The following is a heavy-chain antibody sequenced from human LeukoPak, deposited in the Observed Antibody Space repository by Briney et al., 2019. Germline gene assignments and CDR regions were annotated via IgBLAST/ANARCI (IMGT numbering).Heavy chain of an antibody. CDR2: IYWDDDK. CDR1: GFSLSTSGVG. J-gene: IGHJ5*02. D-gene: IGHD2-15*01. CDR3: AHRRPPYCSGGSCYSANWFDP. Sequence: SGPTLVNPTQTLTLTCTFSGFSLSTSGVGVGWIRQPPGKALEWLALIYWDDDKRYSPSLKSRLTITKDISKNQVVLTMTNMDPVDTATYYCAHRRPPYCSGGSCYSANWFDPWGQGTLVTVSS. V-gene: IGHV2-5*02.